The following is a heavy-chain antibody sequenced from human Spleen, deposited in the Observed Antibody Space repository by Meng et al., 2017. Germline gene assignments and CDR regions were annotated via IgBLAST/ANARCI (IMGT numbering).Heavy chain of an antibody. J-gene: IGHJ6*02. V-gene: IGHV1-3*01. D-gene: IGHD3-22*01. CDR1: GYTFTSYA. Sequence: ASVKVSCKASGYTFTSYAMHWVRQAPGQRLEWMGWINAGNGNTKYSQKFQGRVTITRDTSASTAYMELSSLRSEDTAVCYCARKSFLVVLGGMDVWGQGTTVTVSS. CDR2: INAGNGNT. CDR3: ARKSFLVVLGGMDV.